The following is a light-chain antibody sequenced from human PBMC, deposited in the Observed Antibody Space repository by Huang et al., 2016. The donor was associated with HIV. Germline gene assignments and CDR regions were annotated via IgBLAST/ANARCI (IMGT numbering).Light chain of an antibody. CDR1: QSIDGY. CDR2: SAS. J-gene: IGKJ5*01. Sequence: IQTTQSPSSLSASVGDRVTITCRASQSIDGYLNWYQQKPGKAPKLLISSASTLHTGVPPRCSGSGSGTDYTLIIDNLQPDDFATYFCQQSYSTLITFGQGSRLDTK. CDR3: QQSYSTLIT. V-gene: IGKV1-39*01.